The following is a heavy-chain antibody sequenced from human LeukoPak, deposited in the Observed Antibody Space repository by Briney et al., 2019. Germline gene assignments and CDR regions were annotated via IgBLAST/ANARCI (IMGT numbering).Heavy chain of an antibody. Sequence: AGGSLRLSCAASGFTFSSYSMNWVRQAPGKGLEWVSSISSSSSYIYYADSVKGRFTISRDNAKNSLYLQMNSLRAEDTAVYYCARAVAVDLYYFDYWGQGTLVTVSS. CDR3: ARAVAVDLYYFDY. D-gene: IGHD2-15*01. V-gene: IGHV3-21*01. CDR2: ISSSSSYI. CDR1: GFTFSSYS. J-gene: IGHJ4*02.